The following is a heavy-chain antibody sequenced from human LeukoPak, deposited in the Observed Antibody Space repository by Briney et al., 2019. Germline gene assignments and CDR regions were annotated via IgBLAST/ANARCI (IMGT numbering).Heavy chain of an antibody. CDR2: INPNSGGT. V-gene: IGHV1-2*02. Sequence: ASVKVSRKASGYTFTDYHMHWVRQAPGQGLEWMGWINPNSGGTNYAQKFQGRVTMTRDTSISTAYVELSRLRSDDTAVYYCARQYSSSSYYFYYMDVWGKGTTVTVSS. J-gene: IGHJ6*03. D-gene: IGHD6-6*01. CDR3: ARQYSSSSYYFYYMDV. CDR1: GYTFTDYH.